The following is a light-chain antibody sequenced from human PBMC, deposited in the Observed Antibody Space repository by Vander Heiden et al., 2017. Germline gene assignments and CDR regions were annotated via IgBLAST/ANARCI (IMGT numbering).Light chain of an antibody. Sequence: EIVLPHFPATLPLSPGERATLSCRASQSISTYLAWYQQKPGKAPRLVIYDAFNRATGIPARFSGSGSGTDFTLTITSLEPEDFAVYYCQHRSNWPLTFGGGTRVEIK. J-gene: IGKJ4*01. CDR1: QSISTY. CDR2: DAF. CDR3: QHRSNWPLT. V-gene: IGKV3-11*01.